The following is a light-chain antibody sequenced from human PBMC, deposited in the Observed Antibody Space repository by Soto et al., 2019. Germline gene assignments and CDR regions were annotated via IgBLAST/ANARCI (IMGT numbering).Light chain of an antibody. CDR2: EVT. CDR3: CSYADNTDYV. CDR1: SXDVGAYNY. Sequence: QSALTQPPSASGSLGQSVTISCTGTSXDVGAYNYVSWYQQHPGKAPKLMIYEVTRRPSGVPDRFSGSKSGNTASLNVSGLQAEDEADYYCCSYADNTDYVFGTGTKLTVL. J-gene: IGLJ1*01. V-gene: IGLV2-8*01.